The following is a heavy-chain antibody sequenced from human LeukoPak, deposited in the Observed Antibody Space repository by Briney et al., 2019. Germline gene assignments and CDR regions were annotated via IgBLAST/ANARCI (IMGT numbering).Heavy chain of an antibody. CDR1: GGSISSHY. CDR3: ARILQLSHYDILTGYYYYYYYMDV. D-gene: IGHD3-9*01. CDR2: IYYSGST. J-gene: IGHJ6*03. V-gene: IGHV4-59*11. Sequence: SETLSLTCTVSGGSISSHYWSWIRQPPGKGLEWIGYIYYSGSTNYNPSLKSRVTISVDTSKNQFSLKLSSVTAADTAVYYCARILQLSHYDILTGYYYYYYYMDVWGKGTTVTVSS.